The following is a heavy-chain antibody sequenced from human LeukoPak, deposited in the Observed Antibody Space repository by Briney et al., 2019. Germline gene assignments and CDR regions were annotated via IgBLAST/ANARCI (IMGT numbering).Heavy chain of an antibody. Sequence: ASVNVSCKASGYTFTSYFISWVRQAPGQRLEGMGWIRAYNGNTNYAQKLQGRVTMHTDTSKNNAYLQMRSLRSDDTAVYYCARDAAFLVGAIRRFDYWGQGTLVTVSS. V-gene: IGHV1-18*01. CDR3: ARDAAFLVGAIRRFDY. D-gene: IGHD1-26*01. CDR1: GYTFTSYF. J-gene: IGHJ4*02. CDR2: IRAYNGNT.